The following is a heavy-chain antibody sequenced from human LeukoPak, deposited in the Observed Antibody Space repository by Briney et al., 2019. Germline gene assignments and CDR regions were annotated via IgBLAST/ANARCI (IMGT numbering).Heavy chain of an antibody. D-gene: IGHD4-17*01. CDR2: ISAYNGNT. CDR1: GYTFTSYG. CDR3: ARVESRDDYGDTGTIDY. Sequence: ASVKVSCKASGYTFTSYGISWVRQAPGQGLEWMGWISAYNGNTNYAQKLQGRVTMTTDTSTSTAYMELRSLRSDDTAVYYCARVESRDDYGDTGTIDYWGQGTLVTVSS. V-gene: IGHV1-18*01. J-gene: IGHJ4*02.